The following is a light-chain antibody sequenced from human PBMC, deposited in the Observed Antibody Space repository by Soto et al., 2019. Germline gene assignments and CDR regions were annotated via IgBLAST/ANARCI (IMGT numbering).Light chain of an antibody. CDR3: ATWDDSLDDPVV. Sequence: QSVLTQPPSASGTPGQRVTISCSGGSANIGEKTVIWYQQFPGTAPTLLIYDDNQRPSGVPDRFSGSKSGTSVSLAISGLRSEDEATYYCATWDDSLDDPVVFGGGTKLTVL. V-gene: IGLV1-44*01. CDR2: DDN. J-gene: IGLJ2*01. CDR1: SANIGEKT.